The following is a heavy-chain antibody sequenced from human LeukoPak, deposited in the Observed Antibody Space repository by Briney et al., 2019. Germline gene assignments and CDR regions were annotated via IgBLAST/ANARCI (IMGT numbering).Heavy chain of an antibody. CDR3: ASRSCPTAEYAFLCAF. CDR2: VYATGSR. D-gene: IGHD3-10*02. V-gene: IGHV4-39*01. Sequence: SETLSLTCIVSGASISSGGHCWAWIRQPPGKGLESLASVYATGSRYYNPSLQSRLSISVDTSRNEISLKLSSVTAADTAVYFCASRSCPTAEYAFLCAFWGQGILVTVSS. J-gene: IGHJ4*02. CDR1: GASISSGGHC.